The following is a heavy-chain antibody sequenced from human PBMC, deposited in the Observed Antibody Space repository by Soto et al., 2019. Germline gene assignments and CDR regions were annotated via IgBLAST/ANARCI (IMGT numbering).Heavy chain of an antibody. CDR2: INTDGSIT. Sequence: EVQLVESGGGLVQPGGSLRLSCAASGFTFSSYWMHWVRQVPGKGLVWVSRINTDGSITSHADSVKGRFIISRDNAKNTLYLQMNSLRADDTAVYYCTRDSGGRDAYWGQGALVTVSS. CDR3: TRDSGGRDAY. J-gene: IGHJ4*02. V-gene: IGHV3-74*01. CDR1: GFTFSSYW. D-gene: IGHD2-15*01.